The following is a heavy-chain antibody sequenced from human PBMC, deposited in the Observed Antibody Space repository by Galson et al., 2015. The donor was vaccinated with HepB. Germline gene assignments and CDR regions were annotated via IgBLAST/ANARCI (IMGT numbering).Heavy chain of an antibody. CDR2: ISSNGGST. J-gene: IGHJ6*03. CDR1: GFTFSSYA. CDR3: VTGWYYDFWSGYYYSDYYYYMDV. Sequence: SLRLSCAASGFTFSSYAMHWVRQAPGKGLEYVSAISSNGGSTYYADSVKGRFTISRDNSKNTLYLQMSSLRAEDTAVYYCVTGWYYDFWSGYYYSDYYYYMDVWGKGTTVTVSS. D-gene: IGHD3-3*01. V-gene: IGHV3-64D*06.